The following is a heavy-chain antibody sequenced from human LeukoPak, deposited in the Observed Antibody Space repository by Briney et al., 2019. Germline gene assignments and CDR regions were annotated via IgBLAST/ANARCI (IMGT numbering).Heavy chain of an antibody. J-gene: IGHJ6*02. Sequence: SETLSLTCTVSGGSISSYYWSWIRQPPGKGLEWIGYIYYSGSTDYNPSLKSRVTISVDTSKNQFSLKLSSVTAADTAVYYCARTVQILRFLEWSRKNYYYYGMDVWGQGTTVTVSS. CDR1: GGSISSYY. CDR2: IYYSGST. CDR3: ARTVQILRFLEWSRKNYYYYGMDV. V-gene: IGHV4-59*12. D-gene: IGHD3-3*01.